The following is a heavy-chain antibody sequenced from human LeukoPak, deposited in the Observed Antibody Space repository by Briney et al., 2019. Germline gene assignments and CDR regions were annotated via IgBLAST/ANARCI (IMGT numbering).Heavy chain of an antibody. CDR1: GYSLAYYW. V-gene: IGHV5-51*01. J-gene: IGHJ4*02. D-gene: IGHD5-24*01. CDR3: ERCGEMATISSCYFDY. Sequence: GEPLKISCKGFGYSLAYYWIGWVRQMPGKGLEWMGIIYPGDSDTRYSPSFQGQVTISADKSISTAYLQWSSLRASDTDMYYCERCGEMATISSCYFDYWGQGTLVTVSS. CDR2: IYPGDSDT.